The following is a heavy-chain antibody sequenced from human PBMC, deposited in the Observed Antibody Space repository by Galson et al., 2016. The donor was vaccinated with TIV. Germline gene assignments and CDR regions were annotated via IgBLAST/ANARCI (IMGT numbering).Heavy chain of an antibody. V-gene: IGHV3-21*01. CDR1: GFTFTSFS. J-gene: IGHJ6*02. CDR3: ARVGVYMGYGMDV. Sequence: SLRLSCAGSGFTFTSFSINWVRQAPGKGLEWVSSISRSGSLTYYADSVKGRFTISRDNAKNSVFLQMNSLRAEDTAGYHCARVGVYMGYGMDVWGQGTTVTVFS. CDR2: ISRSGSLT. D-gene: IGHD3-10*01.